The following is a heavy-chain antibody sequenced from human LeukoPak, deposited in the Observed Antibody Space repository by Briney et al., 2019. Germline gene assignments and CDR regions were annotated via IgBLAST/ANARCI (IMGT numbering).Heavy chain of an antibody. J-gene: IGHJ4*02. CDR2: ISAYNGNT. CDR3: ARAGLLGFGVGDFDY. D-gene: IGHD3-10*01. CDR1: GYTFTSYG. V-gene: IGHV1-18*01. Sequence: ASVKVSCKASGYTFTSYGISWVRQAPGQGLEWMGWISAYNGNTNYALKLQGRVTMTTDTSTSTAYMELRSLRSDDTAVYYCARAGLLGFGVGDFDYWGQGTLVTVSS.